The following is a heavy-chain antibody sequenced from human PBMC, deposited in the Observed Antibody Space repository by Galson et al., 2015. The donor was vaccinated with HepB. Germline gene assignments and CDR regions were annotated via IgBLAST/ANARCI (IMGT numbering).Heavy chain of an antibody. D-gene: IGHD5-12*01. CDR3: ARGGDSGYDLGDGFDI. Sequence: SVKVSCKASGGTFSSYAISWVRQAPGQGLEWMGGIIPIFGTANYAQKFQGRVTIPADESTSTAYMELSSLRSEDTAVYYCARGGDSGYDLGDGFDIWGKGTRGAVS. CDR2: IIPIFGTA. V-gene: IGHV1-69*13. J-gene: IGHJ3*02. CDR1: GGTFSSYA.